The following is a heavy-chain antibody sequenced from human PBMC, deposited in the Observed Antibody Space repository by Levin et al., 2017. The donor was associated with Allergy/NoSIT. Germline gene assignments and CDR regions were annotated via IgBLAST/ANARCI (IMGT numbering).Heavy chain of an antibody. Sequence: AASVKVSCAASGFTFNNYAMSWVRQAPGKGLEWVSGISGSGGSTYYPDSVKGRFTISRDNSKNTVYLQMISLRAEDTAVYYCAKDRSVTMVRGVFGDYWGQGTLVTVSS. J-gene: IGHJ4*02. CDR2: ISGSGGST. CDR1: GFTFNNYA. D-gene: IGHD3-10*01. CDR3: AKDRSVTMVRGVFGDY. V-gene: IGHV3-23*01.